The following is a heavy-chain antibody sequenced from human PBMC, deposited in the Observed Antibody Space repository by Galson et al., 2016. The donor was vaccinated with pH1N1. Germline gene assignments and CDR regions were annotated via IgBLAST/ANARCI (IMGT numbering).Heavy chain of an antibody. Sequence: SVKVSCKAPGVTFSSYAINWVRQAPGQGLEWVGGISPMFRTTNHAQNFQGRLTITADESTTTAYMELKSLRSEDTAVYYCARDRGYTSSRCLGFDYWGHGTLVTVSS. V-gene: IGHV1-69*13. D-gene: IGHD5-12*01. CDR1: GVTFSSYA. CDR2: ISPMFRTT. CDR3: ARDRGYTSSRCLGFDY. J-gene: IGHJ4*01.